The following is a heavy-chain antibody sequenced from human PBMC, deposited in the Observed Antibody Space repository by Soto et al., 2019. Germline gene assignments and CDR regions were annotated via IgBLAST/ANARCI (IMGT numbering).Heavy chain of an antibody. CDR2: ISSGGNSR. V-gene: IGHV3-48*03. Sequence: GGSLRLSCAGSGFTFSNYEMNWVRQAPGKGLAWIAYISSGGNSRYYADSVKGRFTISRDNAKNSLFLQMSGLGADDTGVYYCARGFYYFDHGPRGGAPVWGQGTLVTVSS. CDR1: GFTFSNYE. J-gene: IGHJ4*02. CDR3: ARGFYYFDHGPRGGAPV. D-gene: IGHD3-22*01.